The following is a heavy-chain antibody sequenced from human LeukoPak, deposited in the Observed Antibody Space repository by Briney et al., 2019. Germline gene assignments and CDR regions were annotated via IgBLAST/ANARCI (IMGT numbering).Heavy chain of an antibody. Sequence: GASVKVSCKASGYTFTSYDINWVRRATGQGLEWMGWMNPNSGNTGYAQKFQGRVTMTRNTSISTAYMELSSLRSEDTAVYYCARGNDFWSGYPNFDYWGQGTLVTVSS. CDR1: GYTFTSYD. V-gene: IGHV1-8*01. D-gene: IGHD3-3*01. J-gene: IGHJ4*02. CDR3: ARGNDFWSGYPNFDY. CDR2: MNPNSGNT.